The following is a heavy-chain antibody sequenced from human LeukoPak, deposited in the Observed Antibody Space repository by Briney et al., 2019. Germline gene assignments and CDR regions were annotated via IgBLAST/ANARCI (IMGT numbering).Heavy chain of an antibody. D-gene: IGHD6-19*01. V-gene: IGHV3-30-3*01. CDR3: ARDPRQYSSGWYYFVY. CDR1: GFTFSSYA. J-gene: IGHJ4*02. CDR2: ISYDGSNK. Sequence: PGGSLRLSCAASGFTFSSYAMSWVRQAPGKGLEWVAVISYDGSNKYYADSVKGRFTISRDDSKNTLYLQMNSLRAEDTAVYYCARDPRQYSSGWYYFVYWGQGTLVTVSS.